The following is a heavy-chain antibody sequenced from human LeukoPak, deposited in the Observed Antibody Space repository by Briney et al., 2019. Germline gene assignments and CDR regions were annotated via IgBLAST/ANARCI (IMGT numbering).Heavy chain of an antibody. J-gene: IGHJ4*02. V-gene: IGHV3-7*01. CDR1: GFTFSSYW. Sequence: GGSLRLSCAASGFTFSSYWMSWVRQAPGKGPEWVANIKQDGREIHYLDSVKGRFTISRDNAESSLYLQMNSLKVDDTAVYYCTRDEAAAANWGQGTLVTVSS. CDR3: TRDEAAAAN. D-gene: IGHD6-13*01. CDR2: IKQDGREI.